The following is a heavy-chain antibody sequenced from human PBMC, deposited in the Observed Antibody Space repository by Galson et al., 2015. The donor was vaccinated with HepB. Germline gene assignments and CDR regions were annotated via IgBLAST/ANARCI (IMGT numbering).Heavy chain of an antibody. Sequence: SVKVSCKASGYTFSPYSMHWVRQAPGQGLEWMGIMNPGAGTTRYAQKFQGRVTMTTDTSTSTVYMDLSSLRSEDTAVYYCAREKRNLNWGGYYYYGVDVWGQGTTVTVSS. CDR1: GYTFSPYS. D-gene: IGHD7-27*01. CDR2: MNPGAGTT. CDR3: AREKRNLNWGGYYYYGVDV. V-gene: IGHV1-46*01. J-gene: IGHJ6*02.